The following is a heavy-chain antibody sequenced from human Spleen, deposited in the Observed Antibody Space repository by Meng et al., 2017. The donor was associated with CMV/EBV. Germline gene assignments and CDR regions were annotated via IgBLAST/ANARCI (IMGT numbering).Heavy chain of an antibody. CDR3: ARDRLGFGMDV. D-gene: IGHD3-16*01. CDR1: GGSISSYY. J-gene: IGHJ6*02. CDR2: IYYSGST. Sequence: GSLRLSCTVSGGSISSYYWSWIRQAPGKGLEWIGYIYYSGSTNYNPSLKSRVTISVDTSKNQFSLKLSSVTAADTAVYYCARDRLGFGMDVWGQGTTVTVSS. V-gene: IGHV4-59*01.